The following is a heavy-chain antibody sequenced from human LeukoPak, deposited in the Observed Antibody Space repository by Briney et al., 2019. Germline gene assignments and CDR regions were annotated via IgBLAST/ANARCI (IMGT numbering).Heavy chain of an antibody. V-gene: IGHV3-30*04. Sequence: GRSLRLSCAASGFTFSSYAMHWVRQAPGKGLEWVAVISYDGSNKYYADSVKGRFTISRDNSKNTLYLQMNSLRAEDTAVYFCARELAGDYLYYCDYGGQGTLVTVSS. CDR1: GFTFSSYA. CDR3: ARELAGDYLYYCDY. J-gene: IGHJ4*02. D-gene: IGHD4-17*01. CDR2: ISYDGSNK.